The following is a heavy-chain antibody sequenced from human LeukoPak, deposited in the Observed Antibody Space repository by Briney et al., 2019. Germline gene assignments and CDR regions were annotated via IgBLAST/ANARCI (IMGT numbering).Heavy chain of an antibody. CDR2: ISAYNGNT. V-gene: IGHV1-18*01. CDR3: ARDPSEYYYGSGSYFD. Sequence: ASVKVSCKASGYTFTSYGISWVRQAPGQGLEWMGWISAYNGNTNYAQKLQGRVTMTTDTSTSTAYMELRSLRSNDTAVYYCARDPSEYYYGSGSYFDWGQGTLVTVSS. J-gene: IGHJ4*02. CDR1: GYTFTSYG. D-gene: IGHD3-10*01.